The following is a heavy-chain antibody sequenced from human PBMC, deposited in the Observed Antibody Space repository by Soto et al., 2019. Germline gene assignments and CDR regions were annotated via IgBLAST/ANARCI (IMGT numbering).Heavy chain of an antibody. D-gene: IGHD3-16*01. V-gene: IGHV3-7*05. CDR2: MKQDGSDD. Sequence: HPGGSLRLSCAASGFSFSNDYMTWVRQAPGKGLEWVANMKQDGSDDYYVDSVKGRFTISRDNAEKSLYLQMNSLRAEGTAIYYCGRRLPGQDWGQGTLVTVSS. CDR1: GFSFSNDY. J-gene: IGHJ4*02. CDR3: GRRLPGQD.